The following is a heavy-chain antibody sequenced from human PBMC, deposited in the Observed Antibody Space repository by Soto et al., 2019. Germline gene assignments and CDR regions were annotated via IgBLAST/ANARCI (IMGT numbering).Heavy chain of an antibody. D-gene: IGHD1-26*01. CDR3: AKESGELLVSSRSFDY. Sequence: GGSLRLSCAASGFTFSSYAMSWVRQAPGKGLEWVSAISGSGGSTYYADSVKGRFTISRDNSKNTLYLQMNSLRAEDTAVYYCAKESGELLVSSRSFDYWGQGTLVTVSS. CDR1: GFTFSSYA. CDR2: ISGSGGST. J-gene: IGHJ4*02. V-gene: IGHV3-23*01.